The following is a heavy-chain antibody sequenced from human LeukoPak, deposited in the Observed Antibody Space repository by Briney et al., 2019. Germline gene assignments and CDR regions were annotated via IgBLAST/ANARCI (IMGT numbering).Heavy chain of an antibody. Sequence: PSETLSLTCAVYGGSFSGYYWSWIRQPPGKGLEWIGEINHSGSTNYNPSLKSRVTISVDTSKNQFSLKLSSVTAVDTAVYYCARVDHYDFWSGYLDYWGQGTLVTVSS. CDR1: GGSFSGYY. D-gene: IGHD3-3*01. J-gene: IGHJ4*02. CDR3: ARVDHYDFWSGYLDY. V-gene: IGHV4-34*01. CDR2: INHSGST.